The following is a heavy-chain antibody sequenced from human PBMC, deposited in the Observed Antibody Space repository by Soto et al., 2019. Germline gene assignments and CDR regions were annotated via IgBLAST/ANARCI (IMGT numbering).Heavy chain of an antibody. D-gene: IGHD5-12*01. CDR1: GYTLSELV. CDR3: ATDPGRLRPRMTYYYYYGMDV. V-gene: IGHV1-24*01. J-gene: IGHJ6*02. Sequence: ASVEVSSKVSGYTLSELVIPWVRKAPGKRLEWMGGFDPEDGETIYAQKFQGRVTMTEDTSTDTAYMELSSLRSEDTAVYYCATDPGRLRPRMTYYYYYGMDVWGQGTTVTVSS. CDR2: FDPEDGET.